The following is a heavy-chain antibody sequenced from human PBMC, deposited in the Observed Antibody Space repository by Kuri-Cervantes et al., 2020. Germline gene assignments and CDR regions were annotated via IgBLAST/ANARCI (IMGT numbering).Heavy chain of an antibody. CDR2: IKQDGSEK. CDR3: AREVRVMF. V-gene: IGHV3-7*01. CDR1: GFNFSSYW. J-gene: IGHJ3*01. Sequence: GASLKISCVASGFNFSSYWMSWVRQAPGKGLEWVANIKQDGSEKYYVDFVNGRFTISSENAKNALYLQMNSMRVEDTAVYHLAREVRVMFWGQGTMVTVSS.